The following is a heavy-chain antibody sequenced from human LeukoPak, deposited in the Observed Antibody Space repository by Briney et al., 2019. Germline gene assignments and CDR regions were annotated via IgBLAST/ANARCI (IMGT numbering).Heavy chain of an antibody. CDR1: GFTFSSYG. CDR2: ISGSGGST. D-gene: IGHD3-22*01. V-gene: IGHV3-23*01. CDR3: AKDRAHRGSYYDSSGYDY. J-gene: IGHJ4*02. Sequence: PGGSLRLSCAASGFTFSSYGMSWVRQAPGKGLEWVSAISGSGGSTYYADSVKGRFTISRDNSKNTLYLQMNSLRAEDTAVYYCAKDRAHRGSYYDSSGYDYWGQGTLVTVSS.